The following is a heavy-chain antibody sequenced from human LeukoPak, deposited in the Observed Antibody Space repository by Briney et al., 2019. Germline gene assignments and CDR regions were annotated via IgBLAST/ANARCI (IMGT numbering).Heavy chain of an antibody. J-gene: IGHJ5*02. D-gene: IGHD1-26*01. CDR3: ATEWRASYSGSYSGFRWFDP. CDR2: IYCSGST. Sequence: SETLSLTCTGSGFSISSYDWSWIRQAPGKGREWIGDIYCSGSTNYNPSLTSRVTISVDTSKNKFSLKLSSVTDADTAVYYCATEWRASYSGSYSGFRWFDPWGQGTLVTVSS. V-gene: IGHV4-59*01. CDR1: GFSISSYD.